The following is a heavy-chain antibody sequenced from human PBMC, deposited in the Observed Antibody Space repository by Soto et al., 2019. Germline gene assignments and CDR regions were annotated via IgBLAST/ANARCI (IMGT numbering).Heavy chain of an antibody. Sequence: EVQLVESGGGLVKPGGSLRLSCTGSGFPFSAYNMNWVRQVPGKGPEWISSITSKTGQIYYAESVKGRFTISRDNANNSLYLQMNSLRVEDTAIYYCTRGPRVDSAGTGAHWGPGTPVTVSS. CDR2: ITSKTGQI. CDR3: TRGPRVDSAGTGAH. D-gene: IGHD6-13*01. CDR1: GFPFSAYN. J-gene: IGHJ4*02. V-gene: IGHV3-21*06.